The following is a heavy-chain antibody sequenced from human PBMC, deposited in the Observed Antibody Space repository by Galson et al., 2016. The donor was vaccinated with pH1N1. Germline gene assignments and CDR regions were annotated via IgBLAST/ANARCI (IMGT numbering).Heavy chain of an antibody. V-gene: IGHV3-23*05. CDR2: ISRADDT. D-gene: IGHD2-2*02. Sequence: SLRLSCAASGFTFGTYGMSWVRQAPGKGLEWVSSISRADDTYYADSVKGRFTISRDNSMNSLFLQMSSLRADDTALYYCAKDLCSGASCYTVWEVRDFDYWGPGTLVTVSS. CDR1: GFTFGTYG. CDR3: AKDLCSGASCYTVWEVRDFDY. J-gene: IGHJ4*02.